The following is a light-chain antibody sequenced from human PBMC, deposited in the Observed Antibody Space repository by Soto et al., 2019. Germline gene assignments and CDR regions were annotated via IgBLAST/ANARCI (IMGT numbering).Light chain of an antibody. Sequence: EIVMTQSPATLSVSPGERATLSCRASQSVSSNLAWYQQKPGQAPRLLIYAASTRATGIPARFSGSGSGTEFTLTISSLQSEDLAVSYCQHYNNWPPWTFGQGTKVEIK. V-gene: IGKV3-15*01. CDR3: QHYNNWPPWT. J-gene: IGKJ1*01. CDR2: AAS. CDR1: QSVSSN.